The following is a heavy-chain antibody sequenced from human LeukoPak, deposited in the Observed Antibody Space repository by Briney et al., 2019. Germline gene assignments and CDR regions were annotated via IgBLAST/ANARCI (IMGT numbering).Heavy chain of an antibody. CDR3: AKLFESGTYNNFFHY. CDR1: GFTFSSYC. D-gene: IGHD3-10*01. J-gene: IGHJ4*02. Sequence: GGSLRLSCGASGFTFSSYCMSWVRQAPGKGLEWGSAITATSSSTHDADSVQGRFTISRDNSKNTLYLQMNSLRPEDTAIYYCAKLFESGTYNNFFHYWGQGTLVTVFS. CDR2: ITATSSST. V-gene: IGHV3-23*01.